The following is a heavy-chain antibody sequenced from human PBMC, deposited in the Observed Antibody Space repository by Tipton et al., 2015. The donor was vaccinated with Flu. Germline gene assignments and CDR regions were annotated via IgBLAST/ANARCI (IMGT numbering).Heavy chain of an antibody. V-gene: IGHV4-4*07. J-gene: IGHJ6*02. Sequence: TLSLTCTVSGDSISNYYWGWIRQPAGKGLQWIGRIYTSGSTDYNPSLQSRVTISADTSKNQFSLQLSSVTAADTAVYYCARDGGVGSGWSYSGGNYYYGMDVWDQGP. CDR3: ARDGGVGSGWSYSGGNYYYGMDV. D-gene: IGHD6-19*01. CDR1: GDSISNYY. CDR2: IYTSGST.